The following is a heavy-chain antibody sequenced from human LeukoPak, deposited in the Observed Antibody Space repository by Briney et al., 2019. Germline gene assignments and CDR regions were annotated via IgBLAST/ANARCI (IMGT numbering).Heavy chain of an antibody. Sequence: GGSLRLSCAASGFTLSTYATSWVRQAPGKGLEWVSAISGSGGSTYYADSAKGRFTISRDNSKNTLFLKMNSLRAEDTALYYCAKGDTAMVYDAFDIWGQGTMVTVSS. V-gene: IGHV3-23*01. CDR1: GFTLSTYA. J-gene: IGHJ3*02. CDR3: AKGDTAMVYDAFDI. D-gene: IGHD5-18*01. CDR2: ISGSGGST.